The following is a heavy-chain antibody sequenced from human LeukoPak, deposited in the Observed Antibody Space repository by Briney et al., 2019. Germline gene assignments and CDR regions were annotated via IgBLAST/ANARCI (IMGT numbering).Heavy chain of an antibody. CDR3: ARGGGNDYKYNAFDI. CDR1: GFTFSSHE. V-gene: IGHV3-48*03. Sequence: GGSLRLSCAASGFTFSSHEMNWVRQAPGKGLECVSYISSSGSSKYYADSVKGRFTISRDNAKNSLYLQMSSLRAEDTAVYYCARGGGNDYKYNAFDIWGQGTMVTISS. CDR2: ISSSGSSK. J-gene: IGHJ3*02. D-gene: IGHD4-11*01.